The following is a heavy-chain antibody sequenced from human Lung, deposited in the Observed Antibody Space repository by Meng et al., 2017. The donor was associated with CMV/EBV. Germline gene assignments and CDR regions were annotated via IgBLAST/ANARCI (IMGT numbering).Heavy chain of an antibody. D-gene: IGHD7-27*01. Sequence: SXXVSCKTSGYTFAGHYLHWLRQAPGQGLEWMAWIHYDTGETNYAQNFHGRVTVTRDTSITTVYMELRSLRPDDTAMYYCARDDNWGPDYWGQGKLVTGSS. CDR3: ARDDNWGPDY. CDR1: GYTFAGHY. V-gene: IGHV1-2*02. J-gene: IGHJ4*02. CDR2: IHYDTGET.